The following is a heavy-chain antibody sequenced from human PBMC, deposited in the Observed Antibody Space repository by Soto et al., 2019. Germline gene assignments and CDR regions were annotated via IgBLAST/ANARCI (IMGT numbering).Heavy chain of an antibody. Sequence: PGGSLRLSCAASGFTFSSCAMHWVRQAPGKGLEWVALISYDGSNKYYADSVKGRFTISRDNSKNTLYLQMNSLRAEDTAVYYCARERRTMVRGVIRYYFDYWGQGTLVTVSS. D-gene: IGHD3-10*01. J-gene: IGHJ4*02. CDR3: ARERRTMVRGVIRYYFDY. V-gene: IGHV3-30-3*01. CDR1: GFTFSSCA. CDR2: ISYDGSNK.